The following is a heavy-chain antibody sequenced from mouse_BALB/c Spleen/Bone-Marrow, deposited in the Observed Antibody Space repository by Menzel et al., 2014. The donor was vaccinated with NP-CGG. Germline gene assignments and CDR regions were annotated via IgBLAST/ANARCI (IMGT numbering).Heavy chain of an antibody. J-gene: IGHJ2*01. CDR2: INPYNGAT. D-gene: IGHD6-2*01. V-gene: IGHV1-31*01. CDR1: GYSFTGYY. CDR3: AREGGLVPDYFDY. Sequence: VQLQQPGPELVKPGASVKISCKASGYSFTGYYMRWVKQSHVKSLEWIGRINPYNGATSYNQNFKDKDSLTIDKSSSTAYMEVHSLTSEDSAVYYCAREGGLVPDYFDYWGQGTTLTVSS.